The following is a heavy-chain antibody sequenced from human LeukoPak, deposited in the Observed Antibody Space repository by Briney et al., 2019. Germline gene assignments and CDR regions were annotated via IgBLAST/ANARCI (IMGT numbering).Heavy chain of an antibody. V-gene: IGHV4-34*01. CDR2: ISHSGST. D-gene: IGHD1-26*01. J-gene: IGHJ4*02. Sequence: SETLSLTCAVYGGSFSGYYWSWIRQPPGKGLEWIGEISHSGSTNYNPSLKSRVTISVDTSKNQFSLKLSSVTAADTAVYYCARGGRSYPRFNYWGQGTLVTVSS. CDR1: GGSFSGYY. CDR3: ARGGRSYPRFNY.